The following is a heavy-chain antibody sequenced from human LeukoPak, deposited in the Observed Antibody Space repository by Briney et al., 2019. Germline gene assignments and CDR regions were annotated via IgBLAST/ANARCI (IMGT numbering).Heavy chain of an antibody. V-gene: IGHV3-30*03. Sequence: GGSLRLSCEASGFTFSTYGMHWVRQAPGKGLEWVAVISYDGSNKYYADSVKGRFTISRDNSKNTLYLQMNSLRAEDTAVYYCLPPPPHPHRNNWFDPWGQGTLVTVSS. CDR1: GFTFSTYG. J-gene: IGHJ5*02. CDR3: LPPPPHPHRNNWFDP. CDR2: ISYDGSNK.